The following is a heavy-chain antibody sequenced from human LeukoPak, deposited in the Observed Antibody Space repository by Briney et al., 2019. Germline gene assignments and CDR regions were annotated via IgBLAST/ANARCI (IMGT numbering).Heavy chain of an antibody. CDR1: GYSFTSYW. CDR3: ARLKGIAARPLSGAFDI. J-gene: IGHJ3*02. V-gene: IGHV5-51*07. CDR2: IYPGDSDT. Sequence: GESLKISCKGSGYSFTSYWIGWVHQMPGKGLEWMGIIYPGDSDTRYSPSFQGQVTISADKSISTAYLQWSSLKASDTAMYYCARLKGIAARPLSGAFDIWGQGTMVTVSS. D-gene: IGHD6-6*01.